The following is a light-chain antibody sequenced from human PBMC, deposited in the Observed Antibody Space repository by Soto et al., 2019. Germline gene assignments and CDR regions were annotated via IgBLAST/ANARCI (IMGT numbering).Light chain of an antibody. V-gene: IGKV1-5*03. Sequence: DIQMTQSPSTLSASVGDRVTITCRASQSISSWLAWYQQKPGKAPKLLIYKASSLESGVPSRFSGSGSGKEFTLTISSLQPDDFATYYCQQYKSYWTFGQGTKVEI. CDR2: KAS. J-gene: IGKJ1*01. CDR3: QQYKSYWT. CDR1: QSISSW.